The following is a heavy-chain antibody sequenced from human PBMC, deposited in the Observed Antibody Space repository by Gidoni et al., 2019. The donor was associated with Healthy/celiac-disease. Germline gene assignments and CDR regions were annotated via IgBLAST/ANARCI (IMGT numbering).Heavy chain of an antibody. V-gene: IGHV4-34*01. J-gene: IGHJ4*02. CDR3: ARGPIVVVPAAGYYFDY. CDR1: GGSFSGYY. D-gene: IGHD2-2*01. CDR2: INHSGST. Sequence: QVQLQQWGAGLLKPSETLSLTCAVYGGSFSGYYWSWIRQPPGKGLDVIGEINHSGSTNYNPSLKIRVTISVDTSKNQFSLKLSSVTAADTAVYYCARGPIVVVPAAGYYFDYWGQGTLVTVSS.